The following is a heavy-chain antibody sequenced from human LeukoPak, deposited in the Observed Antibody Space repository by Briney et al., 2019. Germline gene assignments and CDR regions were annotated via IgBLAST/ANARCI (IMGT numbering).Heavy chain of an antibody. CDR1: GFTFNNYA. CDR2: ISSSSSYI. D-gene: IGHD3-22*01. CDR3: ARETYYYDSSGYLPHPFDY. J-gene: IGHJ4*02. Sequence: GGSLRLSCAASGFTFNNYAMSWVRQAPGKGLEWVSSISSSSSYIYYADSVKGRSTVSRDNAKNSLYLQMNSLRAEDTAVYYCARETYYYDSSGYLPHPFDYWGQGTLVTVSS. V-gene: IGHV3-21*01.